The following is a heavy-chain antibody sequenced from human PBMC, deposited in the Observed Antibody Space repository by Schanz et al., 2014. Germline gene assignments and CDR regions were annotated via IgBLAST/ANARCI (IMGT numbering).Heavy chain of an antibody. D-gene: IGHD2-8*02. CDR1: GASISSSNW. CDR2: IYHSGNT. Sequence: QVQLQESGPGLVKPSGTLSLTCAVSGASISSSNWWSWVRQPPGKGLEWIGEIYHSGNTNYNASLKSRVTISVDKSKNQFSLKVRSVTAADTAVYYCARDSLRGATGGYDMDVWGQGTTVTVS. J-gene: IGHJ6*02. V-gene: IGHV4-4*02. CDR3: ARDSLRGATGGYDMDV.